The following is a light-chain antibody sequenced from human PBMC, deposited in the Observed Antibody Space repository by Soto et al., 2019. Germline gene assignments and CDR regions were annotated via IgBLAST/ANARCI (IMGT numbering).Light chain of an antibody. CDR2: DTN. V-gene: IGLV7-46*01. Sequence: QAVVTRESSLTVSPGGTVTLTCGSSTGPVTSGHWPYWFQQRPGQVPKTLIYDTNNRHSWTPARFSDSLLGGKAALTLSGAQPEDEADYDCSLSHSAVVVFGGGTKLTVL. CDR1: TGPVTSGHW. J-gene: IGLJ2*01. CDR3: SLSHSAVVV.